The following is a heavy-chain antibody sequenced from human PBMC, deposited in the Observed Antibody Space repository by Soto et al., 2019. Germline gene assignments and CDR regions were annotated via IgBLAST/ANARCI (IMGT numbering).Heavy chain of an antibody. Sequence: PGESLRLSCAASGLFVSYNYMSWVRQAPGKGLEWVSLIYNGGITNYADSVKGRFTISRDNSKNTVYLQMNSLRAEDTAVYYCARENYDSSRPEYYYGMDVWGQGTTVTVSS. CDR3: ARENYDSSRPEYYYGMDV. CDR1: GLFVSYNY. CDR2: IYNGGIT. V-gene: IGHV3-53*01. D-gene: IGHD3-22*01. J-gene: IGHJ6*02.